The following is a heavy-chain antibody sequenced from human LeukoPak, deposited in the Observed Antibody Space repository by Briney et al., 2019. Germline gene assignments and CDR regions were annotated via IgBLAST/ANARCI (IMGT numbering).Heavy chain of an antibody. D-gene: IGHD3-16*01. J-gene: IGHJ4*02. V-gene: IGHV4-59*01. CDR1: GYSISSYY. CDR3: ARAFMITFGPHIGVYFDY. CDR2: IYYNGGT. Sequence: NTSETLSLTCTVSGYSISSYYWSWIRQSPGRGLEWIGYIYYNGGTNYNPSLKSRVTISVDTSKNQFSLKLSSVTAADTAVYYCARAFMITFGPHIGVYFDYWGQGTLVTVSS.